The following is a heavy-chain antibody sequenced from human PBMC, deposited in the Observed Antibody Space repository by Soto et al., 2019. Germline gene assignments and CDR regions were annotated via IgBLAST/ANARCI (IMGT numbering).Heavy chain of an antibody. CDR1: GFTFSSYG. CDR2: ISYDGSNK. V-gene: IGHV3-30*18. Sequence: QVQLVECGGGVVQPGRSLRLSCAASGFTFSSYGMHWVRQAPGKGLEWVAVISYDGSNKYYADSVKGRFTISRDNSKNTLYLQMNSLRAEDTAVYYCAKDEGAGYYYGMDVWGQGTTVTVSS. J-gene: IGHJ6*02. D-gene: IGHD3-16*01. CDR3: AKDEGAGYYYGMDV.